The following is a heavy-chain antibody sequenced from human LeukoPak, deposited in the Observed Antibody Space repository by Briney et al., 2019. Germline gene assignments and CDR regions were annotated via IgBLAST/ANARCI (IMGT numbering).Heavy chain of an antibody. Sequence: GVSLRLSCAASGFTFENYWMTWDRQAPGKGLEGVATIKGDGSEKFHVDSVKSRITISRDNANNSLSLQMNSLRVEDTAVYYCARDRSYYGDAFDVWGQGTKVTVSS. J-gene: IGHJ3*01. D-gene: IGHD1-26*01. V-gene: IGHV3-7*01. CDR2: IKGDGSEK. CDR3: ARDRSYYGDAFDV. CDR1: GFTFENYW.